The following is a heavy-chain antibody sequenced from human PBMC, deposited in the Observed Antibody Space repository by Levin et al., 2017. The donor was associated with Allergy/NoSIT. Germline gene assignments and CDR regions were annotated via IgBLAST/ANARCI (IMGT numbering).Heavy chain of an antibody. CDR2: LSWDSEGI. V-gene: IGHV3-9*01. J-gene: IGHJ6*02. CDR3: AKDKGAAAHCMDV. CDR1: GFNFDDYA. D-gene: IGHD6-13*01. Sequence: GGSLRLSCVGTGFNFDDYAMHWVRQVPGRGLEWVSRLSWDSEGIFYVDSVRGRFTISRDNAKKSLYLEMTSLRPEDTALYFCAKDKGAAAHCMDVWGQGTTVTVSS.